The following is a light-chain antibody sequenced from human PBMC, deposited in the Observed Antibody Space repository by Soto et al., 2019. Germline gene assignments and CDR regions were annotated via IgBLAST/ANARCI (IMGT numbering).Light chain of an antibody. V-gene: IGLV2-11*01. Sequence: QSALTQPRSVSGSPGQSVTISCTGTGNDVGAYNYVSWYQQHPGRPPKLLIYGVVRWPSGVPDRFSGSKSGNTASLTISGFQAEDEADYFCCSYAGGYTYLFGTGTKVTVL. CDR2: GVV. J-gene: IGLJ1*01. CDR1: GNDVGAYNY. CDR3: CSYAGGYTYL.